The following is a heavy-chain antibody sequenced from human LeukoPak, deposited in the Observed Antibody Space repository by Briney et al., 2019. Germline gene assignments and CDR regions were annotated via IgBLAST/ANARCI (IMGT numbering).Heavy chain of an antibody. CDR3: ARGDIVVVVADNWFDP. D-gene: IGHD2-15*01. CDR2: INHSGST. CDR1: GGSFSGYY. Sequence: SETLSLTCAVYGGSFSGYYWSWIRQPPGKGLEWIGEINHSGSTYYNPSLKSRVTISVDTSKNQFSLKLSSVTAADTAVYYCARGDIVVVVADNWFDPWGQGTLVTVSS. J-gene: IGHJ5*02. V-gene: IGHV4-34*01.